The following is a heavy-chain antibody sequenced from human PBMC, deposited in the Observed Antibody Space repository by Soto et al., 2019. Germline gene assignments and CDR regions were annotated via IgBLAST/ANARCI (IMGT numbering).Heavy chain of an antibody. J-gene: IGHJ6*02. CDR2: IIPIFGTA. V-gene: IGHV1-69*12. CDR3: ARGKCGSGSCYYYYGMDV. D-gene: IGHD3-10*01. CDR1: GGTFSSYA. Sequence: QVQLVQSGAEVKKPGSSVKVSCKASGGTFSSYAISWVRQAPGQGLEWMGGIIPIFGTANYAQKVQGRVTITADESTSTAYMELSSLRSEDTAVYYCARGKCGSGSCYYYYGMDVWGQGTTVTVSS.